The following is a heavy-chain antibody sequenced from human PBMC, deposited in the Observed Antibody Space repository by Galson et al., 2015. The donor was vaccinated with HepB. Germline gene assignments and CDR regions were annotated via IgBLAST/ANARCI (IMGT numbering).Heavy chain of an antibody. CDR3: ARVRGYCSGGSCYSAEYFQH. V-gene: IGHV1-3*01. CDR1: GYTFTSYA. CDR2: INAGNGNT. J-gene: IGHJ1*01. Sequence: SVKVSCKASGYTFTSYAMHWVRQAPGQRLEWMGWINAGNGNTKYSQKFQGRVTITRDTSASTAYMELSSLRSEDTAVYYCARVRGYCSGGSCYSAEYFQHWGQGTLVTVSS. D-gene: IGHD2-15*01.